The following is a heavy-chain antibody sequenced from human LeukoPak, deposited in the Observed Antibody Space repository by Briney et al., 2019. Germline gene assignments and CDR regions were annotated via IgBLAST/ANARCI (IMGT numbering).Heavy chain of an antibody. CDR3: ARRITASGKHYFDH. CDR1: GFTFSTYS. J-gene: IGHJ4*02. Sequence: GGSLRLSCAASGFTFSTYSVNWVRQAPGKGLEWVSYISSSSSTIYYADSVQGRFTISRDNAKNSLYLQMNSLRAEDTAVYYCARRITASGKHYFDHWGQGTLVTVSS. CDR2: ISSSSSTI. V-gene: IGHV3-48*01. D-gene: IGHD6-25*01.